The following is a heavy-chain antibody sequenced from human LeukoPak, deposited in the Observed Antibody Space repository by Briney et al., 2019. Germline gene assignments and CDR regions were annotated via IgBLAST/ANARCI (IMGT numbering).Heavy chain of an antibody. V-gene: IGHV1-18*01. CDR2: ISGYNGNT. CDR3: ARAGYDILTLAPDPANDY. J-gene: IGHJ4*02. CDR1: GYTFTSYG. D-gene: IGHD3-9*01. Sequence: ASVTVSCTASGYTFTSYGISWVRQAPGQGLEWMGWISGYNGNTKYAQKFQGRGTMTTDTSTSTASMELRSLRSDDTAVYYCARAGYDILTLAPDPANDYWGQGILVTVSS.